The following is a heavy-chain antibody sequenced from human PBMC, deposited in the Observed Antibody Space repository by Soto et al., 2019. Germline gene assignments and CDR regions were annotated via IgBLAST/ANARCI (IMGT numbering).Heavy chain of an antibody. CDR3: ARVITIFGVVIDYYYGMDV. V-gene: IGHV3-11*01. CDR1: GFTFSDYY. J-gene: IGHJ6*02. D-gene: IGHD3-3*01. CDR2: ISISGSTI. Sequence: GGSLRLSCAASGFTFSDYYISWIRQAPGKGLEWVSYISISGSTIYYADSVKGRFTISRDNAKNSLYLQMNSLRAEDTAVYYCARVITIFGVVIDYYYGMDVWGQGTTVTVSS.